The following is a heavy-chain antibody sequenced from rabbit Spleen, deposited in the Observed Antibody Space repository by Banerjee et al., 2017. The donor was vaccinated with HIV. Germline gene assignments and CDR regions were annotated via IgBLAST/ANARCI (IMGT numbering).Heavy chain of an antibody. V-gene: IGHV1S45*01. J-gene: IGHJ3*01. CDR2: IDGGTSGFT. Sequence: QEQLVESGGGLVQPGGTLTLTCKASGVSFSGSSYMCWVRQAPGKGLEWIACIDGGTSGFTYFASWAKGRFTISKASSTTVTLQLTSLTAADTATYFCARDLTGVIGWNFGWWGQGTLVTVS. D-gene: IGHD4-1*01. CDR3: ARDLTGVIGWNFGW. CDR1: GVSFSGSSY.